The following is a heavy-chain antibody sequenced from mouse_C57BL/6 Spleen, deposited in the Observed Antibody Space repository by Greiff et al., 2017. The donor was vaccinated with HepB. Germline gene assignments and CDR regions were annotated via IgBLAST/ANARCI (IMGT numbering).Heavy chain of an antibody. D-gene: IGHD1-1*01. Sequence: VQLQQSGPELVKPGASVKISCKASGYAFSSSWMNWVKQRPGKGLEWIGRIYPGDGDTNYNGKFKGKATLTADKSSSTAYMQLSSLTSEDSAVYVCARSHYYGSRGYAMDYWGQGTSVTVSS. CDR1: GYAFSSSW. V-gene: IGHV1-82*01. CDR3: ARSHYYGSRGYAMDY. CDR2: IYPGDGDT. J-gene: IGHJ4*01.